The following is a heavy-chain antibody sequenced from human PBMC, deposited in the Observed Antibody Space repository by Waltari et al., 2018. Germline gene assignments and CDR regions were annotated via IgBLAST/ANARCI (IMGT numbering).Heavy chain of an antibody. CDR2: IYHSGST. J-gene: IGHJ4*02. D-gene: IGHD3-22*01. CDR3: ARATYYYDSSGYPYFDY. V-gene: IGHV4-38-2*01. CDR1: GYSISSGYY. Sequence: QVQLQESGPGLVKPSETLSLTCAVSGYSISSGYYCGWIRPPPGKGMEWIGSIYHSGSTYYNPSLKSRVTISVDKSKNQFSLKLSSVTAADTDVYYCARATYYYDSSGYPYFDYWGQGTLVTVSS.